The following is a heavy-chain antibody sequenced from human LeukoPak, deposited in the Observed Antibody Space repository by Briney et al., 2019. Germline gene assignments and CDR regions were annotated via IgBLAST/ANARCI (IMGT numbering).Heavy chain of an antibody. CDR1: GFTFRTFG. Sequence: GGSLRLSCAASGFTFRTFGMHWVRQAPGKGLEWVAIIWYDGVNKYCADSVKGRFTISRDNSKNTLYLQMNSLRAEDTAVYYCARDYYDSSGQLHAGAHAFDIWGQGTMVTVSS. D-gene: IGHD3-22*01. J-gene: IGHJ3*02. CDR3: ARDYYDSSGQLHAGAHAFDI. V-gene: IGHV3-33*01. CDR2: IWYDGVNK.